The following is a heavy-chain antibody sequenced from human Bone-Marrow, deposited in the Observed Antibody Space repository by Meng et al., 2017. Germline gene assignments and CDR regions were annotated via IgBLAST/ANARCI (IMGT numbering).Heavy chain of an antibody. Sequence: ASVKVSCKASGYTFTSYYMHWVRQAPGQGLEWMGIINPSGGSTSYAQKFQGRVTMTRDTSTSTVYMELSSLRSEDTAVYYCARATGRKRRNVLRYFDWSPYYFDYWGQGTLVTVSS. V-gene: IGHV1-46*01. CDR2: INPSGGST. CDR1: GYTFTSYY. D-gene: IGHD3-9*01. CDR3: ARATGRKRRNVLRYFDWSPYYFDY. J-gene: IGHJ4*02.